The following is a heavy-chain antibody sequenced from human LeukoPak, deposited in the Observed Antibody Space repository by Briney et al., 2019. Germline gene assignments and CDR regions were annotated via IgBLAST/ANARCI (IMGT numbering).Heavy chain of an antibody. Sequence: ASVKVSCKASGYTFTNYGISWVRQAPGQGLEWMGWISAYNGNTRYAQNLQGRVTLTTDTSTSTAYMEVRSLRSDDTAVYYCARAQTTGFGESLHYWGQGTLVTVSS. CDR1: GYTFTNYG. CDR3: ARAQTTGFGESLHY. J-gene: IGHJ4*02. D-gene: IGHD3-10*01. V-gene: IGHV1-18*01. CDR2: ISAYNGNT.